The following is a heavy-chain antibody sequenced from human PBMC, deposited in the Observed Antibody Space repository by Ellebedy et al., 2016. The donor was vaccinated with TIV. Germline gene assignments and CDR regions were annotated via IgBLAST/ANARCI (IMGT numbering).Heavy chain of an antibody. CDR1: GFTFSSYW. Sequence: GGSLRLSXAASGFTFSSYWMTWVRQAPGKGLEWVANIKQDGSEETYVDSVKGRFTISRDNAKNSVYLQMNSLRAEDTAVYYCAREGEWLLDYWGQGTLVTVSS. J-gene: IGHJ4*02. D-gene: IGHD3-3*01. CDR3: AREGEWLLDY. CDR2: IKQDGSEE. V-gene: IGHV3-7*01.